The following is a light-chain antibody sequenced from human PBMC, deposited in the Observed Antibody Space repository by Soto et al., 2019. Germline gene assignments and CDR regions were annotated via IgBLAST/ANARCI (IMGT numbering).Light chain of an antibody. Sequence: DIPMSQCPSSLCGSXGDTITIPCRARPNIERCLNGYQKKEGRAPQIXXYAAANLESGVPSRFRGSGSGTDFTLTISSRQPEDVATYYCQQTHSTIHSFGQGTKVDIK. J-gene: IGKJ2*01. CDR2: AAA. V-gene: IGKV1-39*01. CDR3: QQTHSTIHS. CDR1: PNIERC.